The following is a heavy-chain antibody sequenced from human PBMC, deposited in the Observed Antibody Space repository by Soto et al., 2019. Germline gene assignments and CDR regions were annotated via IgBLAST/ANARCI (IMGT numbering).Heavy chain of an antibody. Sequence: GGSVNISCKASGYNFAAFRILLVRLMPGKGLEWLGKIDPSDFYTNYSQSFEGHATISTDNAITTDYLQWSSLRASDTALYFCARVHKNWFDSWAQGAMVTVSS. CDR2: IDPSDFYT. CDR3: ARVHKNWFDS. V-gene: IGHV5-10-1*01. J-gene: IGHJ5*01. CDR1: GYNFAAFR.